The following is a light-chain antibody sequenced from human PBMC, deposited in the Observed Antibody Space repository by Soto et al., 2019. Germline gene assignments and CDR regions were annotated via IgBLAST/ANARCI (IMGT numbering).Light chain of an antibody. CDR2: AAS. J-gene: IGKJ1*01. CDR1: QGIRND. Sequence: DIQMTQSPSCLSASVGDRVTITCRASQGIRNDLAWYQQKPGTAPKRLVYAASRLQSGVPSRFSGSVFGTEFTLTISSLQPEDFAIYYCLQHNSYPWTFGQGTKVEIK. CDR3: LQHNSYPWT. V-gene: IGKV1-17*01.